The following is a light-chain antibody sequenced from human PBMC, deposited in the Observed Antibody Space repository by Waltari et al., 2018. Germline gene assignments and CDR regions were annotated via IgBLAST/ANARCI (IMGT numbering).Light chain of an antibody. J-gene: IGKJ2*01. CDR3: QQYYSTPPT. V-gene: IGKV4-1*01. Sequence: DVVMTQSPDSLAVTLGERATINCKSSQSVLNSLNNKNYLAWYQHKPGQPPKLLISWACTRESGVPDRFSGSGSGTNFTLTISSLQAEDVAVYYCQQYYSTPPTFGQGTKLEIK. CDR1: QSVLNSLNNKNY. CDR2: WAC.